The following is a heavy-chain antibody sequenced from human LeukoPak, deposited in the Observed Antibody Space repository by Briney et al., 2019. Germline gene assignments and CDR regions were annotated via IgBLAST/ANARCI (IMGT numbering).Heavy chain of an antibody. J-gene: IGHJ4*02. Sequence: SETLSLTFAVYGGSFSGYYWSWIRQPPGKGLEWIGEINHSGSTNYNPSLKSRVTISVDTSKNQFSLKLSSVTAADTAVYYCARGLGYYDDWGQGTLVTVSS. CDR2: INHSGST. CDR3: ARGLGYYDD. CDR1: GGSFSGYY. V-gene: IGHV4-34*01.